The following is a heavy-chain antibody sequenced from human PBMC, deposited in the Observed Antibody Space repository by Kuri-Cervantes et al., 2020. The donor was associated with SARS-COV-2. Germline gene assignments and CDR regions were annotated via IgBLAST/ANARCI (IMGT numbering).Heavy chain of an antibody. J-gene: IGHJ4*02. CDR1: GYTFAGYY. V-gene: IGHV1-2*04. CDR2: INPNSGGT. Sequence: ASVKVSCKASGYTFAGYYVHWVRQAPGQGLEWMGWINPNSGGTNYAQKFQGWVTMTRDTSISTAYMELSRLRSDDTAAYYCARGLDTAMAYYFDYWGQGTLVTVSS. D-gene: IGHD5-18*01. CDR3: ARGLDTAMAYYFDY.